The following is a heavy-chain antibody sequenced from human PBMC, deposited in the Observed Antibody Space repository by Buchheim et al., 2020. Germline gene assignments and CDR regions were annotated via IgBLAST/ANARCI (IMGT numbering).Heavy chain of an antibody. Sequence: QVRLVQSGAEVKKPGSSVKVSCKASGGTFTTYAITWVRQAPGQGLEWMGGIIPVFGTTDYAQRFQDRVTITADESTSTDYMQLSSLRSEDTAMYFCAFGGYYYDRSGYDSLDYWGQGTL. V-gene: IGHV1-69*01. D-gene: IGHD3-22*01. CDR3: AFGGYYYDRSGYDSLDY. CDR2: IIPVFGTT. CDR1: GGTFTTYA. J-gene: IGHJ4*02.